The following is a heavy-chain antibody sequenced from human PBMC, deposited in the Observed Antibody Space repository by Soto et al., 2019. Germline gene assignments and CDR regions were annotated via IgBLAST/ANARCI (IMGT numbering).Heavy chain of an antibody. CDR2: IYYTGST. CDR3: ARDQYDFRSGSYYYAMEV. Sequence: QVQLQESGPGLVKPSETLSLTCTVSGGSVSSESHYWSWVRQTPGKGQEWIGYIYYTGSTNYNPSLKGRFTSSVDTSRYQVSLRLTSVTRADTAVDYCARDQYDFRSGSYYYAMEVWGQGTKVTVSS. J-gene: IGHJ6*02. D-gene: IGHD3-3*01. CDR1: GGSVSSESHY. V-gene: IGHV4-61*01.